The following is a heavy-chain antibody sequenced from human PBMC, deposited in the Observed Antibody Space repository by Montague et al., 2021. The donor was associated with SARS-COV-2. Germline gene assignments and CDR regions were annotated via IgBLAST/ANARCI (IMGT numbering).Heavy chain of an antibody. D-gene: IGHD6-25*01. V-gene: IGHV4-59*01. CDR1: GASISSYY. CDR3: ARGSGCMCNAFDI. J-gene: IGHJ3*02. CDR2: IYYSGST. Sequence: SETLSLTCTVSGASISSYYWSWIRQPPGKGLEWIGYIYYSGSTNYNPSLKSRVTISVDTSKHQFSLKLSSVTAADTAVYYCARGSGCMCNAFDIWGQGTLVTVSS.